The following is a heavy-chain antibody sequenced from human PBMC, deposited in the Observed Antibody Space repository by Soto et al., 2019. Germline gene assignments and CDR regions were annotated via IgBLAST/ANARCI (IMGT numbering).Heavy chain of an antibody. CDR3: ARGTGYYDFWSGYYTGDWFDP. V-gene: IGHV4-34*01. CDR2: INHSGST. CDR1: GGSFSGYY. Sequence: PSETLSLTCAVYGGSFSGYYWSWIRQPPGKGLEWIGEINHSGSTNYNPSLKSRVTISVDTSKNQFSLKLSSVTAADTAVYYCARGTGYYDFWSGYYTGDWFDPWGQGTLVTVSS. J-gene: IGHJ5*02. D-gene: IGHD3-3*01.